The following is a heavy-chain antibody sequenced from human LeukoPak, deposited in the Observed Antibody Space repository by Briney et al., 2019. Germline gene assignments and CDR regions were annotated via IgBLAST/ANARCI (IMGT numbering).Heavy chain of an antibody. D-gene: IGHD2-21*02. CDR2: IYHSGST. J-gene: IGHJ3*02. Sequence: LRRTLSLTCAVSGGSISSSNWWSWVRQPPGKGLEWIGEIYHSGSTNYNPSLKSRVTISVDKSKNQFSLKLSSVTAADTAVYYCARGGDIDSDAFDIWGQGTMVTVSS. CDR3: ARGGDIDSDAFDI. CDR1: GGSISSSNW. V-gene: IGHV4-4*02.